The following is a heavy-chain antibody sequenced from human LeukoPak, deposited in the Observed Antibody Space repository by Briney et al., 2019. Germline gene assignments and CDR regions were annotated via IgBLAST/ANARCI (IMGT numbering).Heavy chain of an antibody. CDR3: ARGSGSYWRSRGVDY. Sequence: GGSLRLSCAASGFTFSSYAMHWVRQAPGKGLEWVAVISYDGSNKYYADSVKGRFTISRDNAKNSLYLQMNSLRAEDTAVYYCARGSGSYWRSRGVDYWGQGTLVTVSS. CDR2: ISYDGSNK. D-gene: IGHD1-26*01. J-gene: IGHJ4*02. V-gene: IGHV3-30*04. CDR1: GFTFSSYA.